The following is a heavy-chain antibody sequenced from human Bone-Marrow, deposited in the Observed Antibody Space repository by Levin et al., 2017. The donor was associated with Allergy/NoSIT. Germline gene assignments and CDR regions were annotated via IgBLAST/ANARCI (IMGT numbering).Heavy chain of an antibody. D-gene: IGHD3/OR15-3a*01. CDR2: MNPNSGNT. Sequence: AASVKVSCKTSGYTFTSYDINWVRQATGQGPEWMGWMNPNSGNTGYTRKFQGRVTMTRNTSINTAYMELSSLRSEDTAVYYCARGGGYNWNYVFSYWGQGSLVTVSS. CDR1: GYTFTSYD. J-gene: IGHJ4*02. V-gene: IGHV1-8*01. CDR3: ARGGGYNWNYVFSY.